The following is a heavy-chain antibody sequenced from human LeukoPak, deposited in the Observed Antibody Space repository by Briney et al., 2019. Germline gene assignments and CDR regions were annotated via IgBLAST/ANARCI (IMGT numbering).Heavy chain of an antibody. V-gene: IGHV1-18*01. D-gene: IGHD2-2*02. CDR3: ARGGLGYCSSTSCYTHLNWFNP. Sequence: ASVKVSCKASGYTFTSYGISWVRQAPGQGLEWMGWISAYNGNTNYAQKLQGRVTMTTDTSTSTAYMELRSLRSDDTAVYYCARGGLGYCSSTSCYTHLNWFNPWGQGTLVTVSS. J-gene: IGHJ5*02. CDR1: GYTFTSYG. CDR2: ISAYNGNT.